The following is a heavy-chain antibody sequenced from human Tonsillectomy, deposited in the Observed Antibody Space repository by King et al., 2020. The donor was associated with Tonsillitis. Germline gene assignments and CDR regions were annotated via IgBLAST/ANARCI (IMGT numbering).Heavy chain of an antibody. Sequence: VQLVESGGGLVKPGGSLRLSCAASGFMFSDFYMSWIRQAPGKGLDWVSYISSRDATTYYADSVKGRFTISRDNAKNSLYLQMNSLRAEDTAVYYCARDTYYSDNTYDYWGQGTLVTVSS. CDR1: GFMFSDFY. CDR2: ISSRDATT. V-gene: IGHV3-11*01. J-gene: IGHJ4*02. D-gene: IGHD3-22*01. CDR3: ARDTYYSDNTYDY.